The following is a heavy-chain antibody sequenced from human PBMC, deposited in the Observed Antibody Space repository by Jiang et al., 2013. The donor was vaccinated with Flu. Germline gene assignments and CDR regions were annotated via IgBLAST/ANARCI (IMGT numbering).Heavy chain of an antibody. Sequence: GPGLVKPSETLSLTCSVSGGSVSSGNYYWNWIRQSPGEGLDWIGNLLYSGSTNYNPSLESRVTISVDTSKNQFSLKLSSVTAADTAVYYCARVFLRGNRHYGMDVWGQGTTVTVS. V-gene: IGHV4-61*01. CDR1: GGSVSSGNYY. CDR3: ARVFLRGNRHYGMDV. D-gene: IGHD1-26*01. J-gene: IGHJ6*02. CDR2: LLYSGST.